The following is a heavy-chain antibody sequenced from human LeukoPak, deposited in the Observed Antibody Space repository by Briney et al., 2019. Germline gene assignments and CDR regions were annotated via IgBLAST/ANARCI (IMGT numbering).Heavy chain of an antibody. CDR1: GGSMITSSYY. CDR3: ASGGYYDSSGYSFC. CDR2: IYYTGST. V-gene: IGHV4-39*01. Sequence: SETLSLTCSVSGGSMITSSYYSGWIRQPPWKGLEWIGSIYYTGSTHYNVSLKSRVIISVDASGNQFSLTLTSVTAADTAVYYCASGGYYDSSGYSFCWGQGALVTVSS. D-gene: IGHD3-22*01. J-gene: IGHJ4*02.